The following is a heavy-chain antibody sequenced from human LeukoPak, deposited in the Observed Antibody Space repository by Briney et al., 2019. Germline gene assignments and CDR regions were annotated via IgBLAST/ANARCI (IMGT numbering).Heavy chain of an antibody. V-gene: IGHV3-21*01. CDR2: ISSSSRYI. CDR3: ARGQWELTSFDY. D-gene: IGHD1-7*01. Sequence: GGSLRLSCAPSGFTFSSYSMNWVRQAPGKGLEWVSSISSSSRYIYYADSVKGRFTISRDNAKNSLYLQMNSLGAEDTAVYYCARGQWELTSFDYWGQGTLVTVSS. J-gene: IGHJ4*02. CDR1: GFTFSSYS.